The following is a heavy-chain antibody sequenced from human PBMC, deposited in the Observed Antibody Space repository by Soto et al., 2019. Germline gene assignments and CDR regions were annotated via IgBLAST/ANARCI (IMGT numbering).Heavy chain of an antibody. CDR3: ARDPTPKYYYDSSGYKGYFDY. J-gene: IGHJ4*02. D-gene: IGHD3-22*01. Sequence: GSLLRACAASGFTFSSYAMHWVRQAPGKGLEWVAVISYDGSNKYYADSVKGRFTISRDNSKNTLYLQMNSLRAEDTAVYYCARDPTPKYYYDSSGYKGYFDYWGQGTLVTVSS. CDR2: ISYDGSNK. CDR1: GFTFSSYA. V-gene: IGHV3-30-3*01.